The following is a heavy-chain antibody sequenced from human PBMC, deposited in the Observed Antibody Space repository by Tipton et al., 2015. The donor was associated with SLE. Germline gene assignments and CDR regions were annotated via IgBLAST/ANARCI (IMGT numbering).Heavy chain of an antibody. CDR2: ISSSGSTI. CDR3: VRDLAVAGRKDYYYGMDV. CDR1: GFTSSSYE. D-gene: IGHD6-19*01. Sequence: SLRLSCAASGFTSSSYEMNWVRQAPGKGLEWVSYISSSGSTIYYADSVKGRFTISRDNAKNSLYLQMNSLRAEDTAVYYCVRDLAVAGRKDYYYGMDVWGQGTTVTVSS. J-gene: IGHJ6*02. V-gene: IGHV3-48*03.